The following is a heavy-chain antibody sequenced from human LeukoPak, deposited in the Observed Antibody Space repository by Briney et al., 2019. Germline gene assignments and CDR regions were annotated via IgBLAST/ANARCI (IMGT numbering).Heavy chain of an antibody. D-gene: IGHD5-12*01. CDR1: GFTFRSYW. CDR2: IKQDGNEK. Sequence: GGSLRLSCAASGFTFRSYWMTWVRQAPGKGLEWVANIKQDGNEKNYVDSVEGRFTISRDNAKNSLYLQMNSLRVEDTAVYYCARDAGNSGYDLFDFWGQGTLVTVSS. V-gene: IGHV3-7*04. CDR3: ARDAGNSGYDLFDF. J-gene: IGHJ4*02.